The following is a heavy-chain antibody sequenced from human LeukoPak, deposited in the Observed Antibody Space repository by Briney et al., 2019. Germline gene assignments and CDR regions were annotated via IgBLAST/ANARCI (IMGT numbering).Heavy chain of an antibody. CDR1: GYTFTSYY. Sequence: ASVKVSCKASGYTFTSYYMHWVRQAPGQGLEWMGIINPSGGSTSYAQKFQGRVTMTRDMSTSTVYMELSSLRSEDTAVYHCARDARMYYDFWSGYYTGYYMDVWGKGTTVTVSS. J-gene: IGHJ6*03. V-gene: IGHV1-46*01. CDR2: INPSGGST. D-gene: IGHD3-3*01. CDR3: ARDARMYYDFWSGYYTGYYMDV.